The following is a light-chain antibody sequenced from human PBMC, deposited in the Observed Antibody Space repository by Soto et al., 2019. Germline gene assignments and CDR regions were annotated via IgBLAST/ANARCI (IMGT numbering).Light chain of an antibody. J-gene: IGKJ5*01. CDR3: QQYNNWPFS. CDR2: DVS. CDR1: QGVTTN. V-gene: IGKV3-15*01. Sequence: EIIMTQSPGTLSVSPWEIATLSCRAAQGVTTNFAWYQQKSGQSPRLLIYDVSNRATGVPARFSGSGSETDFTLTISGLRPEDSAVYFCQQYNNWPFSFGQGTRLEIK.